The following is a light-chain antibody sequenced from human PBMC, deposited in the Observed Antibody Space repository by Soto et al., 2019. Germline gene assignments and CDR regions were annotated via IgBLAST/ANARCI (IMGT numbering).Light chain of an antibody. J-gene: IGLJ7*01. Sequence: NFMLTQPHSVSESPGKTVTISCTGSSGSIASNYVQWYQQRPGSAPTTVIYEDKTRPSGVPDRFSGSIDSSSNSASLTISGLKTEDEADYYCQSYGGNTLPVFGGGTQLTVL. CDR2: EDK. CDR3: QSYGGNTLPV. CDR1: SGSIASNY. V-gene: IGLV6-57*02.